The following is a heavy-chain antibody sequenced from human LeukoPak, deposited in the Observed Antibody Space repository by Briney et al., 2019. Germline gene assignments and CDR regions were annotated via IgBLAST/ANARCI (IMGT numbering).Heavy chain of an antibody. J-gene: IGHJ3*02. CDR2: INHSGST. CDR1: GGSFSGYY. Sequence: MTSETLSLTCAVYGGSFSGYYWSWIRQPPGKGLEWIGEINHSGSTNYNPSLKSRVTISVDTSKNQFSLKLSSVTAADTAVYYCARRVGFTMVRGVIEAFDIWGQGTMVTVSS. V-gene: IGHV4-34*01. D-gene: IGHD3-10*01. CDR3: ARRVGFTMVRGVIEAFDI.